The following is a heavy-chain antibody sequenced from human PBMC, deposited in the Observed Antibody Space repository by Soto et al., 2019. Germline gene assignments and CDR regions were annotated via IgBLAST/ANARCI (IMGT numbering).Heavy chain of an antibody. V-gene: IGHV4-59*01. CDR3: ARDTVLTGRFDL. Sequence: TPSETLSLTCTVSGGSIGSYHWSWVRQPPGKGLEWIASVYYTGTTNYNPSLGSRVTISIDAPENQISLKLTSVTAADTAFYYCARDTVLTGRFDLWGQGTLVTVSS. CDR1: GGSIGSYH. D-gene: IGHD4-17*01. J-gene: IGHJ5*02. CDR2: VYYTGTT.